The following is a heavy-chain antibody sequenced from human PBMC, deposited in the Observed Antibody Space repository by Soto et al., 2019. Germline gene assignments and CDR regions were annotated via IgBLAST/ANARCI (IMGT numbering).Heavy chain of an antibody. J-gene: IGHJ4*02. CDR1: GGSISSSSYY. D-gene: IGHD6-19*01. CDR3: ARHFSGATRPFDY. V-gene: IGHV4-39*01. CDR2: IYYSGST. Sequence: QLQLQESGPGLVKPSETLSLTCTVSGGSISSSSYYWGWIRQPPGKGLEWIGSIYYSGSTYYNPSLKSRVTISVDTSKNQFSLKLSSVTAADTAVYYCARHFSGATRPFDYWGQGTLVTVSS.